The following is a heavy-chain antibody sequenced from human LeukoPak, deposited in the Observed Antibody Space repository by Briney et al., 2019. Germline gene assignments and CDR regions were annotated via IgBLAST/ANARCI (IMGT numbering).Heavy chain of an antibody. Sequence: GASVKVSCKASGYTLTSYYMHWVRQAHGQGLEWMGIINPSGGSTSYAQKFQGRVTMTRDTSTSTVYMELSSLRSEDTAVYYCATGRVGATSSLAYFDFWGQGTLVTVSS. D-gene: IGHD1-26*01. CDR3: ATGRVGATSSLAYFDF. CDR2: INPSGGST. J-gene: IGHJ4*02. V-gene: IGHV1-46*01. CDR1: GYTLTSYY.